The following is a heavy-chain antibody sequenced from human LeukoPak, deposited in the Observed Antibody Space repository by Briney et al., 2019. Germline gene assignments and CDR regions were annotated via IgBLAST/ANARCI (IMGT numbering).Heavy chain of an antibody. CDR3: ARVPGVAATSYYFDY. D-gene: IGHD2-15*01. CDR2: IYYSGST. CDR1: GGSISSYY. Sequence: PSETLSLTCTVSGGSISSYYWSWIRQPPGKGLEWIGYIYYSGSTNYNPSLKSRVTISVDTSKNQISLKLSSVTAADTAVYYCARVPGVAATSYYFDYWGQGTLVTVSS. V-gene: IGHV4-59*01. J-gene: IGHJ4*02.